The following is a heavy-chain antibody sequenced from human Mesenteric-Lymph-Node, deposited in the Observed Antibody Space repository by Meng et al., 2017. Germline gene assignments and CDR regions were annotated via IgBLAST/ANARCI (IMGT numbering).Heavy chain of an antibody. V-gene: IGHV1-8*02. CDR3: ARDWRYFDWLSYYYYYGMDV. CDR1: GYTFTSYD. D-gene: IGHD3-9*01. CDR2: MNPNSGNT. Sequence: ASVKVSCKASGYTFTSYDINWVRQATGQGLEWMGWMNPNSGNTGYAQKFQGRVTMTRDTSTSTVYMELSSLRSEDTAVYYCARDWRYFDWLSYYYYYGMDVWGQGTTVTVSS. J-gene: IGHJ6*02.